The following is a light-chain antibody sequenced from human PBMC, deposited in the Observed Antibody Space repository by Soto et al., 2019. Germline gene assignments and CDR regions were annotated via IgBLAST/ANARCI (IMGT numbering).Light chain of an antibody. CDR2: SND. CDR1: SSNIGSNT. V-gene: IGLV1-44*01. CDR3: SAWDDSLNGVV. J-gene: IGLJ2*01. Sequence: QSVLTQPPSASGTPGQRVTISCSGSSSNIGSNTVNWYQHLPGTAPRLLIYSNDQRPSWVPDRFSGSKSGTSASLAISGLQSEDEADYYCSAWDDSLNGVVFGGGTKLTVL.